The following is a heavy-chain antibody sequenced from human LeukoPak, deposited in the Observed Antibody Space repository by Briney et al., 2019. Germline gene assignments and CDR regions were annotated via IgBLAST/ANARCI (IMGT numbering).Heavy chain of an antibody. D-gene: IGHD3-10*01. CDR1: GFTFSSYT. CDR3: ASHYGSGSYSGDAFDI. CDR2: ISPDSSYI. V-gene: IGHV3-21*01. J-gene: IGHJ3*02. Sequence: PGGSLRLSCAASGFTFSSYTMNWVRQAPGKGLEWVSAISPDSSYIYQADSVKGRFTISRDNAKNSLYLQMNSLRAEDTAVYYCASHYGSGSYSGDAFDIWGQGTMVTVSS.